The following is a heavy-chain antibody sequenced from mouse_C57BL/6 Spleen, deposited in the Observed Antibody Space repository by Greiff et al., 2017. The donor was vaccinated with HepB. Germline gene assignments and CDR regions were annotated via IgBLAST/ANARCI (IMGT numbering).Heavy chain of an antibody. Sequence: DVMLVESGGGLVKPGGSLKLSCAASGFTFSDYGMHWVRQAPEKGLEWVAYISSGSSTIYYADTVKGRFTISRDNAKNTLLLQMTSLRSEDTAMYYCARGNWDYFDYWGQGTTLTVSS. CDR2: ISSGSSTI. J-gene: IGHJ2*01. CDR1: GFTFSDYG. CDR3: ARGNWDYFDY. V-gene: IGHV5-17*01. D-gene: IGHD4-1*01.